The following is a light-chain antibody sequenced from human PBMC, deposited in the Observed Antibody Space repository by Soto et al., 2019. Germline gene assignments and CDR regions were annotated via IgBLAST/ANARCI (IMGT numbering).Light chain of an antibody. CDR3: QSYDSSLSGSV. CDR1: SSNIGAGYN. J-gene: IGLJ3*02. Sequence: QSVLTQPPSVSGAPGQRVTISCTGSSSNIGAGYNVHWYQQLPGTAPNLLIYGDSNRPSGVPDRFSGSKSGTSASLAITGLQAEDEADYYCQSYDSSLSGSVFGGGTKHTVL. CDR2: GDS. V-gene: IGLV1-40*01.